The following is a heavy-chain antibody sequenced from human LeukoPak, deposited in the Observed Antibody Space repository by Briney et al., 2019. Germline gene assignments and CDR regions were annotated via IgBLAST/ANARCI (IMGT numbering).Heavy chain of an antibody. CDR3: ARVGGITMIVVLITDAFDI. CDR1: GGSISSSSYY. J-gene: IGHJ3*02. D-gene: IGHD3-22*01. V-gene: IGHV4-39*07. CDR2: IYYSGST. Sequence: ASETLSLTCTVSGGSISSSSYYWGWIRQPPGKGLEWIGSIYYSGSTYYNPSLKSRVTISVDTSKNQFSLKPRSVTAADTAVYYCARVGGITMIVVLITDAFDIWGQGTMVTVSS.